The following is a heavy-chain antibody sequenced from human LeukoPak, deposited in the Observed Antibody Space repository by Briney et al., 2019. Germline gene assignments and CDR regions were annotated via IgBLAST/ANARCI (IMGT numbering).Heavy chain of an antibody. CDR1: GFTFSSYE. CDR2: ISSSGRAI. D-gene: IGHD4-23*01. CDR3: ARCPRWAHFDY. V-gene: IGHV3-48*03. Sequence: GGSLRLSCAGSGFTFSSYEMNWVRQAPGKGLEWVSYISSSGRAIYYADSVKGRFTVSRDNAKNSLYLQMNSLRAEDTAVYYCARCPRWAHFDYWGQGTLVTVSS. J-gene: IGHJ4*02.